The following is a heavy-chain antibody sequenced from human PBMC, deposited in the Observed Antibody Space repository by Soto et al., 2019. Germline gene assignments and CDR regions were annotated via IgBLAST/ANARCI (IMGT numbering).Heavy chain of an antibody. CDR3: ARPLDYYFYAMDA. V-gene: IGHV1-18*01. J-gene: IGHJ6*04. CDR1: GYRFSSFG. Sequence: QVQLVQSGAEVKKPGASVKVSCKASGYRFSSFGIIWVRQAPGQGLEWMGWISAYNGNTNYAQKFQGRVTMSTDTSTSSAYMELRSLRSDDTAVYYCARPLDYYFYAMDAWGKGTTVTVSS. CDR2: ISAYNGNT.